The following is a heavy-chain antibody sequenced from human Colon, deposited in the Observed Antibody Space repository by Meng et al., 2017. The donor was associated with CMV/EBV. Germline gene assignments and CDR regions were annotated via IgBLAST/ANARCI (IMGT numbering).Heavy chain of an antibody. CDR3: ARDAPGVGATIDY. Sequence: SLKISCAASGFTFDDHAMHWVRQVPGKGPEWVAGITWNSETIAYGDSVKGRFTVSRDNAKTALYLQMNSLRAEDTALYYCARDAPGVGATIDYWGQGTLVTVSS. CDR1: GFTFDDHA. J-gene: IGHJ4*02. D-gene: IGHD1-26*01. CDR2: ITWNSETI. V-gene: IGHV3-9*01.